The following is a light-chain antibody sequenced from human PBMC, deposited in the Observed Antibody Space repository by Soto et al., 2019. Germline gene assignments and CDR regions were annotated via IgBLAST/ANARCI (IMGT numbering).Light chain of an antibody. CDR3: SSYTSSSTLV. CDR1: NSDVGGYNY. V-gene: IGLV2-14*01. Sequence: QSALTQPASVSGSPGQSITISCTGTNSDVGGYNYVSWYQQHPGKAPKLMIYEVSNRPSGVSNRFSGSKSGNTASLTISGLQAEDEADYYCSSYTSSSTLVFGGGPKLTVL. J-gene: IGLJ3*02. CDR2: EVS.